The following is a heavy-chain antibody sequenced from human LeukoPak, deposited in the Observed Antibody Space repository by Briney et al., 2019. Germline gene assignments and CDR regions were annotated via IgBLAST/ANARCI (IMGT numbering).Heavy chain of an antibody. J-gene: IGHJ5*02. D-gene: IGHD1-26*01. CDR3: AKGPSGSYLNWFDP. CDR1: GFIFSRYA. Sequence: PGGSLRLSCAASGFIFSRYAMSWVRQAPGKGLEWVSGISDSGDNTYYGDSLKGRLTISRDNSKNTLYLQMNSLRAEDTAVYYCAKGPSGSYLNWFDPWGQGTLVTVSS. CDR2: ISDSGDNT. V-gene: IGHV3-23*01.